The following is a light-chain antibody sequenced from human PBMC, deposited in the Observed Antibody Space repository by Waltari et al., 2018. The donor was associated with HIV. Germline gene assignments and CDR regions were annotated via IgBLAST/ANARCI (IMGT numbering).Light chain of an antibody. J-gene: IGKJ3*01. CDR3: QQASFFPLT. V-gene: IGKV1-12*01. Sequence: DIQMTQSPSSVSGSVGDIVTINCRASQDISNSLAWYQQRPGKAPKLLIYSASNLQTGVPSRFSGSGSGTDFTLTISSLQPEDFATYYCQQASFFPLTFGPGTKVEVK. CDR1: QDISNS. CDR2: SAS.